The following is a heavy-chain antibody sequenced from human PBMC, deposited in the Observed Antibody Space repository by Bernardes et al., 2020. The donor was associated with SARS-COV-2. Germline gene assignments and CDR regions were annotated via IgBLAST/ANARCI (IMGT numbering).Heavy chain of an antibody. V-gene: IGHV1-3*01. J-gene: IGHJ6*02. CDR1: EYTFTGYA. Sequence: ASVKVSCKASEYTFTGYAMHWVRQAPGQGLEWMGWMNARSGNTRYSQKYQGRVTMTRDTSASTAYMELSSLRSEDTAVYYCAREHQVVRNYYYSLDVWGQGTTVTVSS. D-gene: IGHD6-13*01. CDR2: MNARSGNT. CDR3: AREHQVVRNYYYSLDV.